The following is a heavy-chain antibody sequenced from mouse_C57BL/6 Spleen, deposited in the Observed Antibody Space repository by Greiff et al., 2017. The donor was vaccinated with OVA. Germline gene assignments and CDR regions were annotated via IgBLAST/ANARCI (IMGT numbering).Heavy chain of an antibody. V-gene: IGHV1-31*01. CDR2: IYPYNGVS. CDR3: ARRAGTGAMDY. CDR1: GYSFTGYY. D-gene: IGHD3-3*01. J-gene: IGHJ4*01. Sequence: DVKLQESGPELVKPGASVKISCKASGYSFTGYYMHWVKQSPGNILDWIGYIYPYNGVSSYNQKFKGKATVTVDKSSSTAYMELRSLTSEDSAVYYCARRAGTGAMDYWGQGTSVTVSS.